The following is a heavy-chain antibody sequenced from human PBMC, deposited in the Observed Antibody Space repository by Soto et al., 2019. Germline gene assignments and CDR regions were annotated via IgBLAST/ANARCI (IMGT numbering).Heavy chain of an antibody. CDR2: IAYDGDNK. V-gene: IGHV3-30*18. CDR3: AKDNGYSGYTFYYYNGMDV. Sequence: QVQLVESGGGVVQPGRSLRLSCAASGFTFSSYGMHWVRQAPGKGLEWVAIIAYDGDNKYFADSVKGRFTISRDNSKNTLYLQMNSLRAEDTALYYCAKDNGYSGYTFYYYNGMDVWGQGTTVTVSS. D-gene: IGHD5-12*01. CDR1: GFTFSSYG. J-gene: IGHJ6*02.